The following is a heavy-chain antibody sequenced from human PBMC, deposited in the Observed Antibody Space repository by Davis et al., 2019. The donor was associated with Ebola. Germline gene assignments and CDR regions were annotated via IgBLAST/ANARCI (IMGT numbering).Heavy chain of an antibody. Sequence: GESLKISCAGSGFIFSTWPMHWVRQAPGKGLEWMALISYDGSTEYYADSVRGRFTISRDNSKNTLYLQMNSLRAEDTAVYYCAREYCGGDCYSGPGVGMDVWGQGTTVTVSS. J-gene: IGHJ6*02. CDR1: GFIFSTWP. V-gene: IGHV3-30-3*01. CDR3: AREYCGGDCYSGPGVGMDV. D-gene: IGHD2-21*02. CDR2: ISYDGSTE.